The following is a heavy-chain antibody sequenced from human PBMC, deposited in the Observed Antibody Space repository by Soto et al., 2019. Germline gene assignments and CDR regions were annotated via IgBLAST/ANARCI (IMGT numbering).Heavy chain of an antibody. D-gene: IGHD3-10*01. J-gene: IGHJ4*02. V-gene: IGHV3-23*01. Sequence: EVQLLESGGGLVQPGGSLRLSCAASGFSFSSYAMTWVRQAPGKGLEWVSDISGSGGTTYYADSVRGRFTISRDNYKNTLYLQMNSLRAEDTAVYYCAKGAASVHYRPEKWGQGTLVTVSS. CDR1: GFSFSSYA. CDR3: AKGAASVHYRPEK. CDR2: ISGSGGTT.